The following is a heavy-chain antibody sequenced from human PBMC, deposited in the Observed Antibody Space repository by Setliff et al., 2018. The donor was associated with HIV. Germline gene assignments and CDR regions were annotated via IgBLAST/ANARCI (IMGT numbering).Heavy chain of an antibody. CDR1: GYIFTNYG. Sequence: ASVKVSCKASGYIFTNYGISWVRQAPGQRLEFMGWINAGNGNTKYSQRFQGRVTITIDTSASTAYMQLSSLRSDDTAVYYCARGRNYDSSGYGDYYYYMDVWGKGTAVTVSS. CDR2: INAGNGNT. D-gene: IGHD3-22*01. J-gene: IGHJ6*03. V-gene: IGHV1-3*01. CDR3: ARGRNYDSSGYGDYYYYMDV.